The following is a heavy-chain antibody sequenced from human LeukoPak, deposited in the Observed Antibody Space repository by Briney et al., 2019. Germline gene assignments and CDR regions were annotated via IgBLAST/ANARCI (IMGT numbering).Heavy chain of an antibody. CDR3: ARGVASPILRYFDWLLYPSFDY. J-gene: IGHJ4*02. CDR2: INHSGST. V-gene: IGHV4-34*01. CDR1: GGSFSGYY. Sequence: SETLSLTCAVYGGSFSGYYWSWIRQPPGKGLEWIGEINHSGSTNCNPSLKSRVTISVDTSKNQFSLKLSSVTAADTAVYYCARGVASPILRYFDWLLYPSFDYWGQGTLVTVSS. D-gene: IGHD3-9*01.